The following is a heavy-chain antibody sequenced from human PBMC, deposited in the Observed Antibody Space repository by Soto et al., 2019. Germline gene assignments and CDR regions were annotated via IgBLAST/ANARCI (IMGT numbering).Heavy chain of an antibody. V-gene: IGHV4-31*03. J-gene: IGHJ4*02. Sequence: SETLSLTCTVSGGSISSGGYYWSWIRQHPGKGLEWIGYIYYSGSTYYNPSLKSRVTISVDTSKNQFSLKLSSVTAADTAVYYCARRSRIAAAGALDYWGQGTLVTVSS. CDR2: IYYSGST. CDR1: GGSISSGGYY. D-gene: IGHD6-13*01. CDR3: ARRSRIAAAGALDY.